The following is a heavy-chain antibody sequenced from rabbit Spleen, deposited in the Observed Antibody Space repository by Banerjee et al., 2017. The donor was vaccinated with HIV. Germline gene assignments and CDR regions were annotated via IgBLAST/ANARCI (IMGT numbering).Heavy chain of an antibody. D-gene: IGHD6-1*01. CDR2: IVGSASGFT. Sequence: QSLEESGGDLVKPEGSLTLTCKASGFSFSSSAYMCWVRQAPGKGLEWISCIVGSASGFTYSATWAKGRFTISKTSSTTVTLQMTSLTVADTATYFCARDTASSFSSYGMDLWGPGTLVTVS. J-gene: IGHJ6*01. V-gene: IGHV1S40*01. CDR3: ARDTASSFSSYGMDL. CDR1: GFSFSSSAY.